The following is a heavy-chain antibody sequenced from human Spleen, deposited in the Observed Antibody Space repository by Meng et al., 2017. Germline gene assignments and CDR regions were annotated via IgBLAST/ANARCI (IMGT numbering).Heavy chain of an antibody. V-gene: IGHV3-23*01. CDR3: AKYSYGLGDYFDY. D-gene: IGHD3-10*01. CDR2: LSGGGFTT. J-gene: IGHJ4*02. CDR1: GFTFSDYY. Sequence: GGSLRLSCAASGFTFSDYYMNWVCQAPGKGLEWLAALSGGGFTTYYADSVKGRFTISRHNSKNTLYLQVNSLRAEDTALYYCAKYSYGLGDYFDYWGQG.